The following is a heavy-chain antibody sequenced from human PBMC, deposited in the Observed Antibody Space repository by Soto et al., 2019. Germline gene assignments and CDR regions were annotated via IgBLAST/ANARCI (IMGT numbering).Heavy chain of an antibody. J-gene: IGHJ4*02. CDR1: GFSFNDYY. CDR3: VSREFEVVPAAEHSTLKVHEY. V-gene: IGHV3-11*01. D-gene: IGHD2-2*01. CDR2: ISTTGETI. Sequence: GGSLRLSCAASGFSFNDYYLNWIRQAPGKGLEWVSCISTTGETIYYADSVRGRFTIARDTAKNSLYLQMSSLRAEDTAVYYCVSREFEVVPAAEHSTLKVHEYWGQGTLVTVSS.